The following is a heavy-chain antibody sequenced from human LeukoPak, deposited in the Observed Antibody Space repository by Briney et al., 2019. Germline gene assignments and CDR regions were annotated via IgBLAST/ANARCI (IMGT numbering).Heavy chain of an antibody. CDR3: AGEGEYGDSYS. V-gene: IGHV4-59*12. D-gene: IGHD2-21*01. Sequence: SETLSLTCTVSGGSISNFYWSWIRQPPGKGLEWIGYIYYSGSTNYNPSLKSRVTISVDTSKSQVSLSLTPVTAADTAIYYCAGEGEYGDSYSWGQGALVIVSA. CDR2: IYYSGST. CDR1: GGSISNFY. J-gene: IGHJ5*02.